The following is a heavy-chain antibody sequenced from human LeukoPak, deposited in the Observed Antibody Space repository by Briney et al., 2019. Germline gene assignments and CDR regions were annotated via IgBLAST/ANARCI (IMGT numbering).Heavy chain of an antibody. D-gene: IGHD3-9*01. Sequence: GGSLRLSCAGSGFIFSSYWMHWVRQAPGKGLVWASRVNSDGNTATYADSVKGRFTISRDNGKNTLCLQMNSLRADDTAVYYCARGIDILTRAEYWYFDLWGRGTLVTVSS. CDR2: VNSDGNTA. CDR1: GFIFSSYW. J-gene: IGHJ2*01. V-gene: IGHV3-74*03. CDR3: ARGIDILTRAEYWYFDL.